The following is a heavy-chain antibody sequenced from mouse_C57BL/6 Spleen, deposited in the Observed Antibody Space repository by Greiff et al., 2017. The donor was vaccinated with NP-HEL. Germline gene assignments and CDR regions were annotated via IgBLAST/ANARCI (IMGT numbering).Heavy chain of an antibody. V-gene: IGHV5-16*01. CDR2: INYDGSST. CDR3: AREDSSGYGY. D-gene: IGHD3-2*02. Sequence: EVMLVESEGGLVQPGSSMKLSCTASGFTFSDYYMAWVRQVPEKGLEWVANINYDGSSTYYLDSLKSRFIISRDNAKNILYLQMSSLKSEDTATYYCAREDSSGYGYWGQGTTLTVSS. CDR1: GFTFSDYY. J-gene: IGHJ2*01.